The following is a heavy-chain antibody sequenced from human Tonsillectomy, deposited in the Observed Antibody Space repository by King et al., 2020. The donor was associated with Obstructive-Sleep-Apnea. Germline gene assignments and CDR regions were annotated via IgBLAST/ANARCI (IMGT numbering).Heavy chain of an antibody. CDR1: GFTFSSYG. Sequence: VQLVESGGGVVQPGRSLRLSCAASGFTFSSYGMHWVRQAPGKGLEWVAFIRYDGSNKYYADSVKGRFTISRDNSKNTLYLQMNSLRAEDTAVYYCAKGGPGAYYYGSGRTRGDFDYWGQGTLVTVSS. D-gene: IGHD3-10*01. CDR3: AKGGPGAYYYGSGRTRGDFDY. CDR2: IRYDGSNK. V-gene: IGHV3-30*02. J-gene: IGHJ4*02.